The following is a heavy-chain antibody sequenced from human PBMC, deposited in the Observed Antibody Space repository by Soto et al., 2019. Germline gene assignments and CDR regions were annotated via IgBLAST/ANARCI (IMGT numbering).Heavy chain of an antibody. CDR1: AGSITTCC. CDR3: ASSGIVGREVNTWFDP. CDR2: ISYRGST. V-gene: IGHV4-59*01. Sequence: SETLSLTCTVSAGSITTCCWSWIRQPLGKALEWIGYISYRGSTNYNPSLKSRLTISIDTSKSQISLKLTSVTTADTAVYYCASSGIVGREVNTWFDPWGQGTLVTVSS. D-gene: IGHD3-22*01. J-gene: IGHJ5*02.